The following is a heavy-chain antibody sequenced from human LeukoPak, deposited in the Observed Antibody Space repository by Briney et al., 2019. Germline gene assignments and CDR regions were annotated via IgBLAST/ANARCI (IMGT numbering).Heavy chain of an antibody. J-gene: IGHJ4*02. CDR3: ARLATGYYFDY. CDR1: GGSISSYY. V-gene: IGHV4-59*08. CDR2: IYYSGST. Sequence: PSETLSLTCTVSGGSISSYYWSWIRQPPGKGLEWIGYIYYSGSTNYNPSLKSRVTISVDTSKNQFSLKLGSVTAADTAVYYCARLATGYYFDYWGQGTLVTVSS.